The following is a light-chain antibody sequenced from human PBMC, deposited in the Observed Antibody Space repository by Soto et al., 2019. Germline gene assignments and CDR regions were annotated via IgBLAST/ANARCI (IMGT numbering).Light chain of an antibody. Sequence: DIVMTQSPDSLAVSLGERATVNCKSSQSVLYNKNYLAWYQQKSGQPPKLLIYWASTRESGVPDRFSGSGSGTDFTLTISSLQAEDVAVYYCQQYLSTPPTFGQGTNLEIK. J-gene: IGKJ2*01. CDR3: QQYLSTPPT. CDR2: WAS. V-gene: IGKV4-1*01. CDR1: QSVLYNKNY.